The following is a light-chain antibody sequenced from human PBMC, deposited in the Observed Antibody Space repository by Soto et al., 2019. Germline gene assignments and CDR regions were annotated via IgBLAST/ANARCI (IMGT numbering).Light chain of an antibody. CDR1: QSIRSPF. CDR3: GSDEWT. Sequence: EIVLTQSPATLSLSPGERATLSCRASQSIRSPFLAWYQQKPGQAPSLFIHGASSRATGIPDRFSGSGSGTDFTLTISRLEPEDFAVYYCGSDEWTFGQGTKVE. CDR2: GAS. V-gene: IGKV3-20*01. J-gene: IGKJ1*01.